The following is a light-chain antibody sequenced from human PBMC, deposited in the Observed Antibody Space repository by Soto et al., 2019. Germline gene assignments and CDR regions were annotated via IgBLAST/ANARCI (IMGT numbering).Light chain of an antibody. V-gene: IGKV1-39*01. CDR1: RNVSIY. CDR3: QQSYKKPS. CDR2: ATS. Sequence: EIPLTQSPSSLAASVGDRLTLTCRASRNVSIYLNWYQHKPGKGPTLLIHATSNLQIGVPSRFSGSGSGTEFTPPISSLEPGDFGTYLLQQSYKKPSFGQGTRLVIK. J-gene: IGKJ5*01.